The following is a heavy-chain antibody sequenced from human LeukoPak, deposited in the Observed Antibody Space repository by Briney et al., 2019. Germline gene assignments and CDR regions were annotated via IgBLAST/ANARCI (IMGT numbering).Heavy chain of an antibody. CDR3: TNTVVVVASTGFDY. Sequence: GGSLRLSCAASGFTFTNAWMSWVRQAPGKGLEWVGRIKSKTDGGTTDYAAPVKGRFTISRDDSKNTLYLQMNSLETEDTAVYYCTNTVVVVASTGFDYWGQGTLVTVSS. CDR2: IKSKTDGGTT. J-gene: IGHJ4*02. V-gene: IGHV3-15*01. CDR1: GFTFTNAW. D-gene: IGHD2-15*01.